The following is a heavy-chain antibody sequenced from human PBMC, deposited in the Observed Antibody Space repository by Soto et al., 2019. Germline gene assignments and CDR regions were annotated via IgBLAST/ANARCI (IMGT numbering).Heavy chain of an antibody. CDR2: IYHSGST. D-gene: IGHD2-15*01. V-gene: IGHV4-38-2*01. Sequence: SETLSLTCAVSGYSISSGYYWGWIRQPPGKGLEWIGTIYHSGSTYYNPSLKSRVTISVDTSKNQFSLKVNSVTAADTAVYYCARALYCSGGSCSPLRGMDVWGLGTTVTVSS. J-gene: IGHJ6*02. CDR1: GYSISSGYY. CDR3: ARALYCSGGSCSPLRGMDV.